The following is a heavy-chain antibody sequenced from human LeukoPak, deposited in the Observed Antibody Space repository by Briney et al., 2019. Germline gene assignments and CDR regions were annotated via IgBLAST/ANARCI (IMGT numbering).Heavy chain of an antibody. J-gene: IGHJ6*03. CDR3: ARGLFTMVRGYYYYYMDV. D-gene: IGHD3-10*01. V-gene: IGHV3-48*03. CDR1: GFTFSSYE. Sequence: GGSLRLSCAASGFTFSSYEMNWVRQAPGKGLEWVSYISSSGSTIYYADSVKGRFTISRDNAKNSLYLQMNSLRAEDTAVYYCARGLFTMVRGYYYYYMDVWGKGTTVTISS. CDR2: ISSSGSTI.